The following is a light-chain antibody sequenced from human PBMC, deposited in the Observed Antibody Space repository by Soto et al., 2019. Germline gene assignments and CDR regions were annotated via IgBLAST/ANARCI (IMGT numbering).Light chain of an antibody. CDR1: SSDVGGYNY. CDR2: DVS. Sequence: QSVLTQPASVSGSPGQSITISCTGTSSDVGGYNYVSWYQQHPGKAPKLVIYDVSNRHSGVSNRFSGAKSGNTASLTISGLQAEDEADYYCNSYTSSSTYGFGTGTKLTVL. J-gene: IGLJ1*01. V-gene: IGLV2-14*01. CDR3: NSYTSSSTYG.